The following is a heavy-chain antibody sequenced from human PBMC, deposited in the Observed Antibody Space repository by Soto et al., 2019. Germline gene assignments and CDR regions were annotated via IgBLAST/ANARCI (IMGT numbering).Heavy chain of an antibody. CDR1: GFTFSNVW. D-gene: IGHD6-19*01. Sequence: EVQLVESGGGLVKPGGSLRLSCEASGFTFSNVWMNWVRQAPGKGLEWVGRIKSKTDGGTTDYAAPVIGRFTISRDDSKYTLYLQMDSLKTEDTAVYFCTTDGPTGYSSAPPGYWGQGTLVTVSS. CDR3: TTDGPTGYSSAPPGY. J-gene: IGHJ4*02. V-gene: IGHV3-15*07. CDR2: IKSKTDGGTT.